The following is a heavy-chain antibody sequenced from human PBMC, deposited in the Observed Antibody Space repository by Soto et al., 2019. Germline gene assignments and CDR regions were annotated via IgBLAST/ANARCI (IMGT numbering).Heavy chain of an antibody. CDR1: AYTFTNNW. Sequence: GESLEISCKDSAYTFTNNWIAWVRQMPGKGLEWMGVIYSGDSDTRYSPSFQGQVTISVDKSIKTTYLQWSSLKASDTAMYYCARHYHGFDYWGQGTLVTVSS. J-gene: IGHJ4*02. V-gene: IGHV5-51*01. D-gene: IGHD2-2*01. CDR3: ARHYHGFDY. CDR2: IYSGDSDT.